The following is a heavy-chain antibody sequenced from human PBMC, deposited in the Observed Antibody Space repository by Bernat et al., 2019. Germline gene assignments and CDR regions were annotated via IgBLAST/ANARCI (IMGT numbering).Heavy chain of an antibody. J-gene: IGHJ4*02. CDR3: AKTAISWDFDY. Sequence: QVQLVESGGGVVQPGRSLRLSCAASGFTFSSYGMHWVRQAPGKGLEWVAVISYDGSNKYYADSVKGRFTISRDNSKNTLYLQMNSLRAEDTAVYYCAKTAISWDFDYWGQGTLVTVSS. CDR1: GFTFSSYG. V-gene: IGHV3-30*18. CDR2: ISYDGSNK. D-gene: IGHD6-13*01.